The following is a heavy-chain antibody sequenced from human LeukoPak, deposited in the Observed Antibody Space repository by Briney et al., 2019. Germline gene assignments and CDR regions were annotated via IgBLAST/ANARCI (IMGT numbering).Heavy chain of an antibody. V-gene: IGHV4-61*02. CDR1: GGSISSGGYY. J-gene: IGHJ4*02. Sequence: TLSLTCTVSGGSISSGGYYWSWIRQPAGKGLEWIGRIYTSGSTNYNPSLKSRVTISVDTSKNQFSLKLSSVTAADTAVYYCARYAGVTIFGALDYWGQGTLVTVSS. CDR2: IYTSGST. CDR3: ARYAGVTIFGALDY. D-gene: IGHD3-3*01.